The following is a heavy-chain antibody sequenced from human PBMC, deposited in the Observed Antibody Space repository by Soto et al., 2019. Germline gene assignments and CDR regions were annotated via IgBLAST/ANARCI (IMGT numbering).Heavy chain of an antibody. CDR2: IIPIFGTA. CDR1: GGTFSSYA. J-gene: IGHJ5*02. V-gene: IGHV1-69*12. D-gene: IGHD6-13*01. Sequence: QVQLVQSGAEVKKPGSSVKVSCKASGGTFSSYAISWVRQAPGQGLEWMGGIIPIFGTANYAQKFQGRVTITADESTSTADMALNSLRSDDTAVYYCARDGLVLYRWFDTWGQGTLVPVSS. CDR3: ARDGLVLYRWFDT.